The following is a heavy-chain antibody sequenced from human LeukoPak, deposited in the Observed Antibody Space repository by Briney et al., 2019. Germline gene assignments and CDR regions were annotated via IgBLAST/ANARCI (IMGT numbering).Heavy chain of an antibody. CDR1: GFTFSSYW. V-gene: IGHV3-7*01. Sequence: SGGSLRLSCAASGFTFSSYWMSWVRQAPGKGLEWVANIKQDGSEKYYVDSVKGRFTISRDNAKNSLYLQMNSLRAEDTAVYYCASASIAARPPRAGYDYWGQGTLVTVSS. CDR3: ASASIAARPPRAGYDY. J-gene: IGHJ4*02. D-gene: IGHD6-6*01. CDR2: IKQDGSEK.